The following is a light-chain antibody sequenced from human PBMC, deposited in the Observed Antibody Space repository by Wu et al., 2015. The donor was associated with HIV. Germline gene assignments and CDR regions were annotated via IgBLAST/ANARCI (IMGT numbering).Light chain of an antibody. CDR1: QSVNSY. V-gene: IGKV3-11*01. CDR3: QHRSSSPGVT. J-gene: IGKJ3*01. Sequence: EIVLEQSPATLSLSPGERATLSCRASQSVNSYLAWYQQKPGQAPRLLIYDIYNRAAGIPPRFSGSGSGTDFTLTISGLEPEDFAVYYCQHRSSSPGVTFGRDQSGCQT. CDR2: DIY.